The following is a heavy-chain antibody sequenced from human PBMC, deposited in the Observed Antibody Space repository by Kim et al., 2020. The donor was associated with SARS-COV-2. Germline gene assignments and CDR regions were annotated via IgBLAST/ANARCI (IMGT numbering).Heavy chain of an antibody. V-gene: IGHV1-8*01. CDR3: ARMPYCSGGSCYGY. D-gene: IGHD2-15*01. CDR1: GYTFTSYD. CDR2: MNPNSGNT. Sequence: ASVKVSCKASGYTFTSYDINWVRQATGQGLEWMGWMNPNSGNTGYAQKFQGRVTMTRNTSISTAYMELSSLRSEDTAVYYCARMPYCSGGSCYGYWGQGTLVTVSS. J-gene: IGHJ4*02.